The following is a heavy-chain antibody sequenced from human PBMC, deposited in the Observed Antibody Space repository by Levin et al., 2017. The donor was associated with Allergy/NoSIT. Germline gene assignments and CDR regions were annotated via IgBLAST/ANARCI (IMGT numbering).Heavy chain of an antibody. V-gene: IGHV1-2*06. CDR1: GYTFTGYY. Sequence: GESLKISCKASGYTFTGYYMHWVRQAPGQGLEWMGRINPNSGGTNYAQKFQGRVTMTRDTSISTAYMELSRLRSDDTAVYYCAGQYSSSWCWGQGTLVTVSS. CDR2: INPNSGGT. CDR3: AGQYSSSWC. D-gene: IGHD6-6*01. J-gene: IGHJ4*02.